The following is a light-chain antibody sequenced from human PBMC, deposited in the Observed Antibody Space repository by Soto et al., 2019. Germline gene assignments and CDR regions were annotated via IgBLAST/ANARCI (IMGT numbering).Light chain of an antibody. CDR3: QQYGSSPIT. CDR2: GAS. CDR1: QSVSSSY. J-gene: IGKJ5*01. V-gene: IGKV3-20*01. Sequence: EIVLTQSPGTLSLSPGERTTLSCRASQSVSSSYLAWYQQKPGQAPRLLIYGASSRATGIPDRFSGSGSGTDFALTSSRLEPEDFAAYYCQQYGSSPITFGQGTRLEI.